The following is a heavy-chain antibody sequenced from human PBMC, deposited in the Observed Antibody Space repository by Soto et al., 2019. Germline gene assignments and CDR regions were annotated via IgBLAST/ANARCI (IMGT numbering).Heavy chain of an antibody. CDR2: ISAGGGTT. D-gene: IGHD6-6*01. V-gene: IGHV3-23*01. Sequence: PGGSLRLSCAASGFTFSSYAMSWVRQAPGKGLQWVSSISAGGGTTYYADSVKGRFTISRDNSKNTLYLQMNSLRAEDTAVYYCAKAAARRSRVPADAFDIWGQGTMVTVSS. CDR3: AKAAARRSRVPADAFDI. J-gene: IGHJ3*02. CDR1: GFTFSSYA.